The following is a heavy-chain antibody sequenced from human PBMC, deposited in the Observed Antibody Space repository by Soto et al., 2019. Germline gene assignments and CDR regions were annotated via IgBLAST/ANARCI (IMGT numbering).Heavy chain of an antibody. Sequence: PGGSLRLSCAASGFTFSSYSMNWVRQAPGRGLEWVSYISSSSSYTNYADSVKGRFTISRDNAKNSLYLQMNSLRAEDTAVYYCARDGSAMDTNWFDPWGQGTLVTVSS. V-gene: IGHV3-21*05. J-gene: IGHJ5*02. D-gene: IGHD5-18*01. CDR3: ARDGSAMDTNWFDP. CDR2: ISSSSSYT. CDR1: GFTFSSYS.